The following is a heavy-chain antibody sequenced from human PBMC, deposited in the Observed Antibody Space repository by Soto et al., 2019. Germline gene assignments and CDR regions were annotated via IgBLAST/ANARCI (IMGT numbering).Heavy chain of an antibody. D-gene: IGHD1-1*01. CDR1: GGSISSSY. V-gene: IGHV4-59*01. CDR3: ARGRGTTMGTLN. Sequence: PSETLSLTCTVSGGSISSSYWSWIRQPPGKGLEWIGYIYYSGSTNYNPSLKSRVTISVDMSKNQFSLKLSSVTAADTAMYYCARGRGTTMGTLNWGQGTLVTVSS. J-gene: IGHJ4*02. CDR2: IYYSGST.